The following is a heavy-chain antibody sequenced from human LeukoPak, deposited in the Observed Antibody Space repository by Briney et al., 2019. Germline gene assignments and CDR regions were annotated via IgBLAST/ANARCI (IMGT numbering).Heavy chain of an antibody. D-gene: IGHD6-13*01. J-gene: IGHJ4*02. CDR1: GFTFSNYA. V-gene: IGHV3-23*01. CDR2: ISGSGDST. Sequence: GGSLRLSCEASGFTFSNYAMTWVRQAPGKGLEWVSGISGSGDSTYYADSVKGRFTISRDNSKNTLYLQMNSLRAEDTAVYYCAKELVPNPFDYWGQGTLVTVSS. CDR3: AKELVPNPFDY.